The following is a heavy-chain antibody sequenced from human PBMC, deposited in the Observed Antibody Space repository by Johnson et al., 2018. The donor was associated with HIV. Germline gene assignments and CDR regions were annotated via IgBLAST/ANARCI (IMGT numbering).Heavy chain of an antibody. CDR3: ATTVPTHRDALDF. V-gene: IGHV3-15*02. CDR1: GFTFSNAW. CDR2: IRSNSDGGTT. Sequence: VQLVESGGALVKPGGSLRLSCAASGFTFSNAWMAWVRQAPGKGLEWVGRIRSNSDGGTTDYAAPVKGTFSISRDDSKNTVFLHINSLKTGDTAVYYCATTVPTHRDALDFWGSGTMVTVSS. D-gene: IGHD4-11*01. J-gene: IGHJ3*01.